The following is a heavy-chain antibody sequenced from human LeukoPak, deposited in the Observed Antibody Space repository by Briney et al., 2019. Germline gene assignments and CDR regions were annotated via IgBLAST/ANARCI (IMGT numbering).Heavy chain of an antibody. CDR3: ARDLGQYYDTSDNWFDP. CDR2: IRYDGSNE. CDR1: GFIFSSYG. Sequence: GGSLRLSCAASGFIFSSYGMNWVRQAPGKGLEWVAFIRYDGSNEYYRDSVKGRFTISRDNAKNTLNLQMNSLRAEDTAVYYCARDLGQYYDTSDNWFDPWGQGTLVTVSS. D-gene: IGHD3-22*01. V-gene: IGHV3-30*02. J-gene: IGHJ5*02.